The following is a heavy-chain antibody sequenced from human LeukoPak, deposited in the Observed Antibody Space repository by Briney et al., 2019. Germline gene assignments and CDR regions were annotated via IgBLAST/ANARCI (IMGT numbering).Heavy chain of an antibody. CDR1: GFTFSSYE. CDR3: ARDLYDSSGYYYRFDY. D-gene: IGHD3-22*01. J-gene: IGHJ4*02. V-gene: IGHV3-48*03. CDR2: ISTSGGTM. Sequence: GGSLRLSCAASGFTFSSYEMNWVRQAPGKGLEWVSYISTSGGTMYYADSVKGRFTISRDNAKNSLYLQMNSLRAEDTAVYYCARDLYDSSGYYYRFDYWGQGTLVTVSS.